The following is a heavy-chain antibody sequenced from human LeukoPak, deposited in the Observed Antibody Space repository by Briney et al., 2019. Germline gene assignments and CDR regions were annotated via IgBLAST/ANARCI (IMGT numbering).Heavy chain of an antibody. CDR1: GFTFSSYS. J-gene: IGHJ4*02. CDR3: ARSGSSSRCYFDY. CDR2: ISSSSSTI. Sequence: PGGSLRLSCAASGFTFSSYSMNWVRQAPGKGLEWVSYISSSSSTIYYADSVKGRFTISRDNAKNSLYLQMNSLRAEDTAVYYCARSGSSSRCYFDYWGQGTLVTVSS. D-gene: IGHD6-6*01. V-gene: IGHV3-48*01.